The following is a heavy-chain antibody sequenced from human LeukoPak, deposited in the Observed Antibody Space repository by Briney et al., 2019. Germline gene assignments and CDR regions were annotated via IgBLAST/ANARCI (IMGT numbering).Heavy chain of an antibody. Sequence: GGSLRLSCAASGFTFSSYSMNWVRQAPGKGLEWVSYISSSSSTIYYADSVKGRFTISRDNSKNTLYLQMNSLRAEDTAVYYCANDPSFGDSSGYYYRPLDYWGQGTLVTVSS. J-gene: IGHJ4*02. CDR1: GFTFSSYS. CDR2: ISSSSSTI. V-gene: IGHV3-48*01. D-gene: IGHD3-22*01. CDR3: ANDPSFGDSSGYYYRPLDY.